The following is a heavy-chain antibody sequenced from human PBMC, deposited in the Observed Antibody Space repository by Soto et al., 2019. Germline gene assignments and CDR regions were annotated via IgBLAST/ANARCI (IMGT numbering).Heavy chain of an antibody. CDR2: ISGSGGTT. CDR3: ATAPDDYNRYLWGS. Sequence: GGSLRLSCAASGLRFRSYAMSWVRQAPGEGLGWVSVISGSGGTTHYADSVKGRFTTSRDNSRNTLYLYMNSLRADDTGVYYCATAPDDYNRYLWGSWGQGTPVTVSS. D-gene: IGHD4-4*01. J-gene: IGHJ5*02. V-gene: IGHV3-23*01. CDR1: GLRFRSYA.